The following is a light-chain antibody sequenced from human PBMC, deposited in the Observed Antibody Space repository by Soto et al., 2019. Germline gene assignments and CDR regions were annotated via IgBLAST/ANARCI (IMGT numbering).Light chain of an antibody. CDR2: DVS. CDR1: ISDVGSYNY. J-gene: IGLJ1*01. V-gene: IGLV2-14*03. CDR3: QSYDSSLSGYV. Sequence: QSALTQPASVSGSPGQSITISCTGTISDVGSYNYVSWYQQYPGKAPKLMIYDVSTRPSGVSDRFSGSKSGNTASLTISGLRAEDEADYYCQSYDSSLSGYVFGTGTKVTV.